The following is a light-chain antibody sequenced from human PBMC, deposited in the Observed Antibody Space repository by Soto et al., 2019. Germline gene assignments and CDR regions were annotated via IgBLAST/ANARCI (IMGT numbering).Light chain of an antibody. J-gene: IGKJ4*01. CDR1: QNVGTN. Sequence: IVLTQSPGTLSVSPGERATLSCRASQNVGTNLAWYQQKPGQAPRLLIYDSSTRAAGIPATFSGSGSGTEFTLSISSLQFVDSAVYYCQQYNNWGLSFGGGTKVEIK. V-gene: IGKV3D-15*01. CDR2: DSS. CDR3: QQYNNWGLS.